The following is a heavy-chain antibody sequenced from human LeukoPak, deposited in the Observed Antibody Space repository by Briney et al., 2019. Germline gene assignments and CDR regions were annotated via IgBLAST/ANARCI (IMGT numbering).Heavy chain of an antibody. Sequence: GRSLRLSCAASGFIFSSYGVHWVRQAPGKGLEWVAFISYDGNNKNYADSVKGRFTISRDNAKNSLYLQMNSLRAEDTALYYCAKDISPSGSYFDYWGQGTLVTVSS. CDR3: AKDISPSGSYFDY. D-gene: IGHD1-26*01. CDR1: GFIFSSYG. J-gene: IGHJ4*02. CDR2: ISYDGNNK. V-gene: IGHV3-30*18.